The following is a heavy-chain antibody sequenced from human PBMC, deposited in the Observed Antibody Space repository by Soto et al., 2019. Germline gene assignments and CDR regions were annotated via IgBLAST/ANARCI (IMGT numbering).Heavy chain of an antibody. CDR3: ARDSGYCSGGSCYHGFDP. D-gene: IGHD2-15*01. Sequence: ASVKVSCKASGYTFTSYAMHWVRQAPGQRLEWMGWINAGNGNTKYSQKFQGRVTITRDTSASTAYKELSSLRSEDTAVYYCARDSGYCSGGSCYHGFDPWGQGTLVTVSS. J-gene: IGHJ5*02. V-gene: IGHV1-3*01. CDR2: INAGNGNT. CDR1: GYTFTSYA.